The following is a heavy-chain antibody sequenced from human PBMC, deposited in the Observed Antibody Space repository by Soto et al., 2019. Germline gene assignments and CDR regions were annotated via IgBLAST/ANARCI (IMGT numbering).Heavy chain of an antibody. Sequence: QVQLVQSGAEVKKPGSSVKVSCKASGGTFSSYAISWVRQAPGQGLEWMGGIIPIFGTANYAQKFQGRVTITMDEFTRRAYMELRSLRSEYTDVYDCAGGLRFLEWVTRYGMDVWGQGTTVTVSS. CDR1: GGTFSSYA. CDR3: AGGLRFLEWVTRYGMDV. CDR2: IIPIFGTA. J-gene: IGHJ6*01. V-gene: IGHV1-69*01. D-gene: IGHD3-3*01.